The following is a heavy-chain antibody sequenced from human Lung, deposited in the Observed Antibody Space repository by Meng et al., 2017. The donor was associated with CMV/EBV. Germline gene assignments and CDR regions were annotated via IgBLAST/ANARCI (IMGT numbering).Heavy chain of an antibody. D-gene: IGHD6-19*01. CDR1: GYSFTSYW. V-gene: IGHV5-51*01. CDR3: ARQAVAGTGGFDY. CDR2: IYPGDSDT. J-gene: IGHJ4*02. Sequence: SXXVSGYSFTSYWIGWVRQMPGKGLEWMGIIYPGDSDTGYSPSFQGQVTMSADKSTTTAYLQWSSLKASDTAIYYCARQAVAGTGGFDYWGQGTLVXVSS.